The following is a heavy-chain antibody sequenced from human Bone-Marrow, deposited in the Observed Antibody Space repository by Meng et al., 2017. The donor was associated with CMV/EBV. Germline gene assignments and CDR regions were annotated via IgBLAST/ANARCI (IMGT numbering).Heavy chain of an antibody. CDR1: GFTFSSYG. Sequence: GESLKISCAASGFTFSSYGMHWVRQAPGKGLEWVAVIWYDGSNKYYADSVKGRFTISRDNSKNTLYLQMNSLRADDTAVYYCAKSGVAILNYWGQGTLVTVSS. CDR3: AKSGVAILNY. J-gene: IGHJ4*02. CDR2: IWYDGSNK. V-gene: IGHV3-30*02. D-gene: IGHD2-21*01.